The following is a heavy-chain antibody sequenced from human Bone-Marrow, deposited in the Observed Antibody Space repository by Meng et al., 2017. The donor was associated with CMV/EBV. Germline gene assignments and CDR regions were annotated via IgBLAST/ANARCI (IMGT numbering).Heavy chain of an antibody. CDR1: GGTFSSYA. CDR3: ARGDIVLMVYASNWFDP. CDR2: IIPIFGTA. J-gene: IGHJ5*02. Sequence: SVKVSCKASGGTFSSYAISWVRQAPGQGLEWMGGIIPIFGTANYAQKFQGRVTMTRNTSISTAYMELSSLRSEDTAVYYCARGDIVLMVYASNWFDPWGQGTLVTVSS. V-gene: IGHV1-69*05. D-gene: IGHD2-8*01.